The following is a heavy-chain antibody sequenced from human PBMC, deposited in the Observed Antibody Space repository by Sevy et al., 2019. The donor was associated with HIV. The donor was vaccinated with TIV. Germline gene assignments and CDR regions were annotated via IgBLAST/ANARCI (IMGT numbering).Heavy chain of an antibody. CDR2: IWYDGGNK. J-gene: IGHJ6*02. Sequence: GGSLRLSCAASGFTFSSYGMHWVRQAPGKGLEWVAVIWYDGGNKYYADSVKGRFTISRDNSKNTLYLQMNSLRAEDTAVYYCARGDSSSRRYYYYGMDVWGQGTTVTVSS. CDR1: GFTFSSYG. V-gene: IGHV3-33*01. CDR3: ARGDSSSRRYYYYGMDV. D-gene: IGHD6-6*01.